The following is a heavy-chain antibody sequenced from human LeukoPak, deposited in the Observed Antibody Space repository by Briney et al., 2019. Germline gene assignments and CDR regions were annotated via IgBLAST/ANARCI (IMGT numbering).Heavy chain of an antibody. CDR1: GGSFSGYY. J-gene: IGHJ5*02. CDR3: ARLPVDWFDP. Sequence: PSETLSLTCAVYGGSFSGYYWSWIRQPPGKGLEWIGEINHSGSTNYNPSLKSRVTISVDTSKSQFSLKLSSVTAADTAVYYCARLPVDWFDPWGQGTLVTVSS. CDR2: INHSGST. V-gene: IGHV4-34*01.